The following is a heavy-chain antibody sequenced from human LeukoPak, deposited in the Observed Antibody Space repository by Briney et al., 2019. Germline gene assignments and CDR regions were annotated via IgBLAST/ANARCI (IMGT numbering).Heavy chain of an antibody. J-gene: IGHJ4*02. CDR1: GFTFDDYA. D-gene: IGHD6-6*01. CDR2: ISSSSSYI. V-gene: IGHV3-21*01. Sequence: PGGSLRLSCAVSGFTFDDYAMHWVRQAPGKGLEWVSSISSSSSYIYYADSVKGRFTISRDNAKNSLYLQMNSLRAEDTAVYYCARMGGRDSSSSFFDYWGQGTLVTVSS. CDR3: ARMGGRDSSSSFFDY.